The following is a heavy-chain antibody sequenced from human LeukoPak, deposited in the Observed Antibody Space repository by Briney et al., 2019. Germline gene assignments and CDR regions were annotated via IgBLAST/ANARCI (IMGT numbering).Heavy chain of an antibody. CDR2: IIPIFGTA. D-gene: IGHD1-7*01. J-gene: IGHJ4*02. V-gene: IGHV1-69*01. CDR1: GGTFSSYA. CDR3: ARAARTGTTGLAWGY. Sequence: SVKVSCKASGGTFSSYAISWVRQAPGQGLEWMGGIIPIFGTANYAQKFQGRVTITADESTSTAYMELSSLRSEDTAVYYCARAARTGTTGLAWGYWGQGTLVTVSS.